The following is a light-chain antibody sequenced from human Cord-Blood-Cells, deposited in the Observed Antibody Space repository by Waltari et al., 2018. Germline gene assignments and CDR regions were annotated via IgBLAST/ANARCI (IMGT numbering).Light chain of an antibody. CDR2: DVS. CDR1: SSDVGGYNY. V-gene: IGLV2-11*01. J-gene: IGLJ3*02. CDR3: CSYAGSYTFEV. Sequence: QSALTQPRSVSGSPGQSVTISCTGTSSDVGGYNYVSWYQQHPGKAPKLMIYDVSKRPSGVPDRFSGSKSGNTASLTISGPQAEDEADYYCCSYAGSYTFEVFGGGTKLTVL.